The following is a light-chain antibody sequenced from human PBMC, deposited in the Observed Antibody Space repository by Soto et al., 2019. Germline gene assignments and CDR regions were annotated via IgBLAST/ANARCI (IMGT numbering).Light chain of an antibody. CDR3: GSWDSSLSAYV. CDR2: DDN. V-gene: IGLV1-51*01. CDR1: SSNIGGNS. J-gene: IGLJ1*01. Sequence: VLAQPPSLWAAPGQKVTISCSVSSSNIGGNSVSWYQQLPGTAPKLLIYDDNKRPSGIPDRFSGSKSGTSATLGITGFQTGDAADYYCGSWDSSLSAYVFGTGTKVTVL.